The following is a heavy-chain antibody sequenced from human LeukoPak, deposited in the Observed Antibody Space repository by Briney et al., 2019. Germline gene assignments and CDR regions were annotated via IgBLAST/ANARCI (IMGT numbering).Heavy chain of an antibody. V-gene: IGHV5-51*01. J-gene: IGHJ3*02. CDR2: IYPGDSDT. CDR1: GYIFTSYW. CDR3: ARRLVVTAVQDAFDI. D-gene: IGHD2-21*02. Sequence: GESLKISCKGSGYIFTSYWIGWVRQMPGKGLEWMGIIYPGDSDTRYSPSFQGQVTISADKSISTAYLQWSSLKASDTAMYYCARRLVVTAVQDAFDIWGQGTMVTVSS.